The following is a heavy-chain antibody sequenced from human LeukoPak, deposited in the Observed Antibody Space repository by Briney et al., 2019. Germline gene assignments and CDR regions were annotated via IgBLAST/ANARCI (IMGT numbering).Heavy chain of an antibody. V-gene: IGHV1-2*02. CDR1: GYTFTGYY. CDR2: INPNSGGA. CDR3: ARVIGLAYYDSSGYSYYGMDV. D-gene: IGHD3-22*01. J-gene: IGHJ6*02. Sequence: GASVKVSFKASGYTFTGYYMHWVRQAPGQGLEWMGWINPNSGGANYAQKFQGRATMTRDTSISTAYMELSRLRSDDTAVYYCARVIGLAYYDSSGYSYYGMDVWGQGTTVTVSS.